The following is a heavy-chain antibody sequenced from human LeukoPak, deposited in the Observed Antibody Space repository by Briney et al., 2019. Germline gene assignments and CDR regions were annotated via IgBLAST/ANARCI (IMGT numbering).Heavy chain of an antibody. CDR1: GGSISGYY. CDR3: ARGGVVAAIDY. D-gene: IGHD3-3*01. J-gene: IGHJ4*02. Sequence: SETLSLTCTVSGGSISGYYWSWIRQPPGKGLEWIGYIYYSGSTYYNPSLKSRVTISVDTSKNQFSLKLSSVTAADTAVYYCARGGVVAAIDYWGQGTLVTVSS. CDR2: IYYSGST. V-gene: IGHV4-59*06.